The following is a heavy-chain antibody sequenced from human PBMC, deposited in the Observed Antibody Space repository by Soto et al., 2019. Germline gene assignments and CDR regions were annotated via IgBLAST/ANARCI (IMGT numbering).Heavy chain of an antibody. Sequence: EVQLLESGGGLVQPGGSLRLSCAGSGFTLSNHAMSWVRQSPGRGLEWLSSLSGSGGTTYYAPSVRGRFAISRDTSTNTLFLQMNDLRADDTATYFCAKSRAYGGATDFDLWGQGTLGTVSS. J-gene: IGHJ4*02. CDR2: LSGSGGTT. CDR3: AKSRAYGGATDFDL. V-gene: IGHV3-23*01. D-gene: IGHD3-16*01. CDR1: GFTLSNHA.